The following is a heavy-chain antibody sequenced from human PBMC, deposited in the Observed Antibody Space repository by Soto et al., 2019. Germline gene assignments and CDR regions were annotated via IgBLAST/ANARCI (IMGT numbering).Heavy chain of an antibody. Sequence: ASVKVSCKASGYTFTSYGISWVRQAPGQGLEWMGWISAYNGNTNYAQKLQGRVTMTTDTSTSTAYMELRSLRSDDTAVYYCAGGKGSSGPYVDAFDIWGQGTMVTVSS. CDR2: ISAYNGNT. V-gene: IGHV1-18*01. D-gene: IGHD6-13*01. CDR3: AGGKGSSGPYVDAFDI. CDR1: GYTFTSYG. J-gene: IGHJ3*02.